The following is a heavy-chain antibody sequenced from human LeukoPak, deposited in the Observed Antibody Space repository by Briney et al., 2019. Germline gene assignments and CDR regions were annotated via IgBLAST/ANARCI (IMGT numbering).Heavy chain of an antibody. V-gene: IGHV3-11*01. J-gene: IGHJ4*02. CDR1: GFTFSDYY. CDR3: ARDKPEGNSWSGYPKLFDY. CDR2: ISSSGSTI. Sequence: GGSLRLSCAASGFTFSDYYMSWIRQAPGKGLEWVSYISSSGSTIYYADSVKGRFTISRDNAKNSLYLQMNSLRAEDTAVYYCARDKPEGNSWSGYPKLFDYWGQGTLVTVSS. D-gene: IGHD3-3*01.